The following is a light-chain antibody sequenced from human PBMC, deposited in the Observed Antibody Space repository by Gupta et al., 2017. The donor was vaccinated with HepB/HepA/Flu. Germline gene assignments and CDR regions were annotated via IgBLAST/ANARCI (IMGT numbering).Light chain of an antibody. CDR2: GAS. CDR1: QNLTRNY. CDR3: QQYGTSPGLT. Sequence: IVLTQSPGTLSLSPGERATVSSRASQNLTRNYLAWYQHKPGQAPRLLVYGASTTATGIPDRFRGSGSGTDFSLNISRLEPEDFAAYYCQQYGTSPGLTFGGGTKVEIK. V-gene: IGKV3-20*01. J-gene: IGKJ4*01.